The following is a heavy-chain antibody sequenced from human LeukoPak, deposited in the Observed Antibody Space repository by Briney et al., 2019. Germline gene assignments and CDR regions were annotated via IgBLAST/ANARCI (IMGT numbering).Heavy chain of an antibody. D-gene: IGHD1-1*01. CDR1: RFSFSTYP. CDR3: AKSLFTSATGTGRAFHI. J-gene: IGHJ3*02. V-gene: IGHV3-23*01. CDR2: ISASGDVT. Sequence: GGSLRLSCAASRFSFSTYPMGWVRQAPGKGLEWVSGISASGDVTFHADPVKGRFTISRDNSKYTLYLQMASLRAEDTAEYYCAKSLFTSATGTGRAFHIWGQGTMVTVSS.